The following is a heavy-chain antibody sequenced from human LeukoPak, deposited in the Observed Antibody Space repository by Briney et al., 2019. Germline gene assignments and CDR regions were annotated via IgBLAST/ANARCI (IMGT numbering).Heavy chain of an antibody. V-gene: IGHV1-18*01. CDR2: ISAYNGNA. J-gene: IGHJ5*02. CDR1: GYTFTSYG. Sequence: VASVKVSCKASGYTFTSYGISWVRQAPGQGLEWMGWISAYNGNANYAQKLQGRVTMTTDTSTSTAYMELRSLRSDDTAVYYCARAVVPAAIGYWFDPWGQGTLVTVSS. CDR3: ARAVVPAAIGYWFDP. D-gene: IGHD2-2*01.